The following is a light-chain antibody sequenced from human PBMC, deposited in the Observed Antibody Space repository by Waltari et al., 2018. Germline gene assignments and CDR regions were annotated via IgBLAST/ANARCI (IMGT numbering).Light chain of an antibody. CDR3: SSYTSSSTPSV. V-gene: IGLV2-14*01. CDR2: EVS. J-gene: IGLJ1*01. Sequence: QSALTQPASVSGSPGQAITISCTGTSSDVGGYNYVSWYQQHPGKAPKHMIYEVSNRPSGVSNRFAGSQSGNTASLTISGLQAEDESDYYCSSYTSSSTPSVFGAGTKVTVL. CDR1: SSDVGGYNY.